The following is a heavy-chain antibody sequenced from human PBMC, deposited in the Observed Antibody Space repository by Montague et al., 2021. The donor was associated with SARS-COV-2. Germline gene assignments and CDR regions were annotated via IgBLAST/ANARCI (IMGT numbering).Heavy chain of an antibody. J-gene: IGHJ6*02. CDR3: ARIPFGYYGMDV. CDR2: IYHSGGT. CDR1: AGSISSGNW. V-gene: IGHV4-4*02. Sequence: SETLSLTCAVSAGSISSGNWWSWVRQPPGKGLEWIAEIYHSGGTNYNPSLKSRVTISVDKSKNQFSLKLSPVTAADTAVYYCARIPFGYYGMDVWGQGTTVTVSS. D-gene: IGHD3-16*01.